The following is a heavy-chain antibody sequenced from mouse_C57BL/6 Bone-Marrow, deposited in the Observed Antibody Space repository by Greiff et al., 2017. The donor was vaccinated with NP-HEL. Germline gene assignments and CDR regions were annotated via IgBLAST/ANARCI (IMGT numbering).Heavy chain of an antibody. CDR3: ARGAY. CDR1: FYDFLHSF. J-gene: IGHJ3*01. CDR2: IYPGDGDT. Sequence: SVSALLPPVASFPLSFPASFYDFLHSFMHLLPPIPGKVLEWIGQIYPGDGDTNYNGKFKDKATLTADKSSSTAYMQLSRLTSEDSAVYFCARGAYWGQGTLVTVSA. V-gene: IGHV1-80*01.